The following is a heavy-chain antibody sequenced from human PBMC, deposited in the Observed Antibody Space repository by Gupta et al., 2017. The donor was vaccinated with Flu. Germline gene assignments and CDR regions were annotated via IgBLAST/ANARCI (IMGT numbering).Heavy chain of an antibody. CDR1: GFTFDDYA. CDR2: ISWNSGSR. V-gene: IGHV3-9*01. CDR3: ARTGCEWVYFDY. J-gene: IGHJ4*02. D-gene: IGHD2-8*01. Sequence: EVQLVESGGGLVQPGRSLRLSCAASGFTFDDYAMHWVRQAPGKGLEWGSGISWNSGSRGYADAVKGRLTISRDNAKNSLYLKMNSVRADDTALYYYARTGCEWVYFDYWGQGTLVTVSS.